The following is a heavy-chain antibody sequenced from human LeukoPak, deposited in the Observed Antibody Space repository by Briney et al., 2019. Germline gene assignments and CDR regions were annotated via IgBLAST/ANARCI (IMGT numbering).Heavy chain of an antibody. D-gene: IGHD1-26*01. CDR2: SGHRGGT. J-gene: IGHJ4*02. Sequence: PSETLSLTCAVYGGSLNGHYWSWIRQPPGKGLEWIGESGHRGGTKFNPSLKSRVTISADTSKNQFSLKLTSVTAADTAVYYCARDQRSLFDVWGQGSLVTVSS. V-gene: IGHV4-34*01. CDR1: GGSLNGHY. CDR3: ARDQRSLFDV.